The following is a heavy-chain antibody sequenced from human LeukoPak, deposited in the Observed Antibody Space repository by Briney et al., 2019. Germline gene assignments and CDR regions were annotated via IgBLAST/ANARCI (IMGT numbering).Heavy chain of an antibody. CDR1: GFTFTISA. V-gene: IGHV1-58*02. D-gene: IGHD3-3*01. Sequence: RASVKVSFKASGFTFTISAMQWVRQARGQRLEWIGWIVVGSGNTNYAQKFQERVTITRDMSTSTAYMELSSLRSEDTAVYYCAAATKLITIFGVVIEYGMDVWGQGTTVTVFS. CDR3: AAATKLITIFGVVIEYGMDV. CDR2: IVVGSGNT. J-gene: IGHJ6*02.